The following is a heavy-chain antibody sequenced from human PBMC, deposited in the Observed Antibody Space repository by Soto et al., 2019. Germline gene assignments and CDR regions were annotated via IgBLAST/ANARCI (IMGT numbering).Heavy chain of an antibody. CDR1: GDTFSFNT. J-gene: IGHJ4*02. CDR3: AKDVIRGLYYFDS. Sequence: QVQLVQSGAEVKKPGSSLKVSCKASGDTFSFNTISWVRQAPGQGLEWMGRIIPTLGVANYAQRFQGRATITADKSTSTAYMELSSLGSEDTAVYYCAKDVIRGLYYFDSWGQGTLVTVSS. D-gene: IGHD3-10*01. CDR2: IIPTLGVA. V-gene: IGHV1-69*08.